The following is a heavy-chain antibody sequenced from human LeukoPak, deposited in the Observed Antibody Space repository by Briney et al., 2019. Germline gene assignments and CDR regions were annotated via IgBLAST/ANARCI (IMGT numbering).Heavy chain of an antibody. CDR2: INPSGGST. CDR1: GYTFTNYY. Sequence: VASVKVSCKASGYTFTNYYIHWVRQDPGQGFEWMGIINPSGGSTIYAQKFQGRVTMTRDTSTTTVYMELYSLRSEDTAVYYCAREGCSSTSCYTPNWFDPWGQGTLVTVSS. D-gene: IGHD2-2*02. CDR3: AREGCSSTSCYTPNWFDP. J-gene: IGHJ5*02. V-gene: IGHV1-46*01.